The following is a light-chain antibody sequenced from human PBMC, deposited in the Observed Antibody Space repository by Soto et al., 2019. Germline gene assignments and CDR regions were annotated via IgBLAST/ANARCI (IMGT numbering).Light chain of an antibody. Sequence: EIVLTQSPATLSLSPGERATLSCGASQSVSSGYLAWYQQKPGLAPRLLIYDASSRATGIPDRFSGSGSGTDFTLTISRLEPEDFAVYYCQQYGSSSWTFGQGTKVDIK. V-gene: IGKV3D-20*01. CDR1: QSVSSGY. CDR2: DAS. J-gene: IGKJ1*01. CDR3: QQYGSSSWT.